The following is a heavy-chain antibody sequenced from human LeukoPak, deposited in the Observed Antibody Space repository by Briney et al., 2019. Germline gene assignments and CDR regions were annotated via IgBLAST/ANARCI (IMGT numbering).Heavy chain of an antibody. V-gene: IGHV3-21*01. CDR2: ISSSSSYI. CDR3: ARGMDYDFWSGYFSALDY. J-gene: IGHJ4*02. CDR1: GFTFSSYS. D-gene: IGHD3-3*01. Sequence: GGSLRLSCAASGFTFSSYSMNWVRQAPGKGLEWVSSISSSSSYIYYADSVKGRFTISRDNAKNSLYLQMNSLRAEDTAVYYCARGMDYDFWSGYFSALDYWGQGTLVTVSP.